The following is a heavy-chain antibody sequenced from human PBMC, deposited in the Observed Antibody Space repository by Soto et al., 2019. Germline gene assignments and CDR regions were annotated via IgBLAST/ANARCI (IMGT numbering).Heavy chain of an antibody. V-gene: IGHV1-69*13. J-gene: IGHJ6*02. D-gene: IGHD3-9*01. CDR2: IIPIFGTA. Sequence: PSVKVSCKASGGTFSSYAISWVRQAPGQGLEWMGGIIPIFGTANYAQKFQGRVTITADESTSTAYMELSSLRSEDTAVYYCACFSPRADILTGYLALNYYYGMDVWGQGTTVTVSS. CDR1: GGTFSSYA. CDR3: ACFSPRADILTGYLALNYYYGMDV.